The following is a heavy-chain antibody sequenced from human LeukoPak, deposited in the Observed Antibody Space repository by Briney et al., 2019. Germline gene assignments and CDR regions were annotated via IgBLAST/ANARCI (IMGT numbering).Heavy chain of an antibody. CDR3: ARDSRRYFDY. CDR2: ISSSSSYI. J-gene: IGHJ4*02. CDR1: AFTFSSYS. Sequence: PGGSLRLSCAASAFTFSSYSMNWVRQAPGKGLEWVSSISSSSSYIYYADSVKGRFTISRDNAKNSLYLQMNSLRAEDTAVYYCARDSRRYFDYWGQGTLVTVSS. V-gene: IGHV3-21*01.